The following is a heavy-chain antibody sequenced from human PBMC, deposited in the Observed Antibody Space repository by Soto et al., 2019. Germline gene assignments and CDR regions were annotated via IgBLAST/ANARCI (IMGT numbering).Heavy chain of an antibody. D-gene: IGHD3-22*01. Sequence: KPGGSLRLSCAASGFTFSDYYMSWIRQAPGKGLEWVSYISSSSSYTNYADSVKGRFTISRDNAKNSLYLQMNSLRAEDTAVYYCDQDLLLIVVVHSFDYWGQGTLVTVYS. V-gene: IGHV3-11*06. CDR1: GFTFSDYY. J-gene: IGHJ4*02. CDR2: ISSSSSYT. CDR3: DQDLLLIVVVHSFDY.